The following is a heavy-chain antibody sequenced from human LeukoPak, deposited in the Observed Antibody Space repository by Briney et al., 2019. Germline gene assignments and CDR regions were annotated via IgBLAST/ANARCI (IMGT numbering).Heavy chain of an antibody. CDR3: AREERSSWSIDY. D-gene: IGHD6-6*01. CDR1: GDSISGSY. CDR2: VYQTGHN. Sequence: SETLSLTCTVSGDSISGSYWSWIRQPPGKGLEWIGYVYQTGHNHNNPSLKSRVTISLDTSTNQVSLKLSSVTAADTAVYYCAREERSSWSIDYWGQGTLVTVSS. V-gene: IGHV4-59*01. J-gene: IGHJ4*02.